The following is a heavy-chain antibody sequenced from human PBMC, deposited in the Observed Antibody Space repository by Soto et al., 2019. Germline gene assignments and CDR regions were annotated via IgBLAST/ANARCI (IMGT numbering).Heavy chain of an antibody. D-gene: IGHD4-17*01. Sequence: HPGGSLRLSCAASGFIFSDAWMSWFRQAPGKGLEWVAVIWYDGSNKYYADSVKGRFTISRDNSKNTLYLQMNSLRAEDTAVYYCARAYGDYYYGMDVWGQGTTVTVSS. V-gene: IGHV3-33*08. J-gene: IGHJ6*02. CDR3: ARAYGDYYYGMDV. CDR1: GFIFSDAW. CDR2: IWYDGSNK.